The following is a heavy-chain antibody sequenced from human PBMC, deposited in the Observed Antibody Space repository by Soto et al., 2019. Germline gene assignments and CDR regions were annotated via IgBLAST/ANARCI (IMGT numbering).Heavy chain of an antibody. V-gene: IGHV3-23*01. CDR1: GFTFSSYA. CDR3: AKDPAFMWELLLVY. Sequence: EVQLLESGGGLVQPGGSLRLSCAASGFTFSSYAMSWVRQAPGKGLEWVSAISGSGGSTYYADSVKGRFTISRDNSKNTLYLQMNNLRAEDTAVYYCAKDPAFMWELLLVYWGQGTLVTVSS. CDR2: ISGSGGST. J-gene: IGHJ4*02. D-gene: IGHD1-26*01.